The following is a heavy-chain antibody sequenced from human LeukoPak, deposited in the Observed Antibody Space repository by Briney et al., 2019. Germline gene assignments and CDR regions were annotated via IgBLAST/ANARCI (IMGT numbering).Heavy chain of an antibody. J-gene: IGHJ4*02. CDR1: GYTFSNYY. CDR3: ARVHHYFDIAFDY. CDR2: INPSGGST. D-gene: IGHD3-22*01. V-gene: IGHV1-46*01. Sequence: ASVKVSCKASGYTFSNYYIHWVRRAPGQGLEWMGIINPSGGSTTYAQKFQGRVTMTRDMSTSTVYMELISLRSEDTAVYYCARVHHYFDIAFDYWGQGTLVTVSS.